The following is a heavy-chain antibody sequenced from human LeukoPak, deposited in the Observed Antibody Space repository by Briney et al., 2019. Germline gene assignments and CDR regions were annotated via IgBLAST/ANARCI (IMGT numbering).Heavy chain of an antibody. D-gene: IGHD6-13*01. CDR2: IYYSGST. J-gene: IGHJ5*02. CDR1: GGSISSYY. Sequence: SETLSLTCTVSGGSISSYYWSWIRQPPGKGLEWIGYIYYSGSTNYNPSLKSRVTISVDTSKNQFSLKLSSVTAADTAVYYCARKQGRIAAAGWFDPWGQGTLVTVSS. CDR3: ARKQGRIAAAGWFDP. V-gene: IGHV4-59*08.